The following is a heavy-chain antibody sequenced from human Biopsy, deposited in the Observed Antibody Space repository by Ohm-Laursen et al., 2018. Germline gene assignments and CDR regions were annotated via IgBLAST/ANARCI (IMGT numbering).Heavy chain of an antibody. Sequence: SETLSLTCTVSGGSINSYYWSWIRQPPGKGLEWIGYIYYTGSTTYSPSLESRVIMSVDTSKNQFSLRLSSVTAADTAVYYCARRDYRNGFKFDFWGQGTLVTVSS. D-gene: IGHD3-16*01. CDR3: ARRDYRNGFKFDF. CDR2: IYYTGST. V-gene: IGHV4-59*08. CDR1: GGSINSYY. J-gene: IGHJ4*02.